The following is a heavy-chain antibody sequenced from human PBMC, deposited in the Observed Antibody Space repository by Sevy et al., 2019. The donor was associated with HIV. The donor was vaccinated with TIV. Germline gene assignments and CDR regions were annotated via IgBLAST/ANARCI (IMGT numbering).Heavy chain of an antibody. Sequence: GGSLRLSCAASGFSFSDYNMNWVRQAPGKGLEWVSFISSGSGYIYYADSMKGRFTISRENAKNSLYLQLNSLRAEETAVYYCARDKTILEGRYGMDVWGQGTTVTVSS. CDR2: ISSGSGYI. J-gene: IGHJ6*02. V-gene: IGHV3-21*01. D-gene: IGHD3-3*01. CDR3: ARDKTILEGRYGMDV. CDR1: GFSFSDYN.